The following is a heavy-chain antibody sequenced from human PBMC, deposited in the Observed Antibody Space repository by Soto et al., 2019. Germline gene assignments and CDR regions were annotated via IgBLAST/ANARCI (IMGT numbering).Heavy chain of an antibody. CDR2: ISGSGGST. CDR1: GFTFSSYA. Sequence: EVQLLESGGGLVQPGGSLRLSCAASGFTFSSYAMSWVRQAPGKGLEWVSAISGSGGSTHYADSVKGRFTISRDTSKNTLYLQLNALRADDTAVYYCAKDKPGTTSFDYWGQGTLVTVSS. V-gene: IGHV3-23*01. D-gene: IGHD1-1*01. CDR3: AKDKPGTTSFDY. J-gene: IGHJ4*02.